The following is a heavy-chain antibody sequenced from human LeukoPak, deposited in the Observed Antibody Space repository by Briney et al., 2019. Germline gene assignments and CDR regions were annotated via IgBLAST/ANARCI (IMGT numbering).Heavy chain of an antibody. J-gene: IGHJ4*02. V-gene: IGHV4-34*01. CDR1: GGSFSGYY. CDR3: ARAYSYSSATLGY. Sequence: SETLSVTCAVYGGSFSGYYWSWIRQPPGKGLEWIGEINHSGSTNYNPSLKSRVTISVDTSKNQFSLKLNSVTAADTAIYYCARAYSYSSATLGYWGQGTLVTVSS. CDR2: INHSGST. D-gene: IGHD5-12*01.